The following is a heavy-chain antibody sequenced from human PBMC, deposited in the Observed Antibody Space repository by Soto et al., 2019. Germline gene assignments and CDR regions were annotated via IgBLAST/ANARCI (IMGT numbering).Heavy chain of an antibody. CDR1: GGSISSYY. Sequence: SETLSLTCTVSGGSISSYYWSWIRQPPGKGLEWIGYIYYSGSTNYNPSLKSRVTISVDTSKNQFSLKLSSVTAADTAVYYCARQLTTPDYAFDIWGQGTMVTVSS. D-gene: IGHD4-17*01. CDR3: ARQLTTPDYAFDI. CDR2: IYYSGST. V-gene: IGHV4-59*08. J-gene: IGHJ3*02.